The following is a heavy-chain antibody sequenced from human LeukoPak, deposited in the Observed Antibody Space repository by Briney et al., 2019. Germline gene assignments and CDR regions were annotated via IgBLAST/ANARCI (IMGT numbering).Heavy chain of an antibody. CDR2: TASDGGDR. V-gene: IGHV3-7*01. CDR3: ASYLYWRSDLGY. D-gene: IGHD2-8*02. CDR1: GLTFSRYY. Sequence: PGGSLRLSCVVSGLTFSRYYMGWFRQAPGRGLEWVAMTASDGGDRNYVDSVKGRFTISRDNAKNSLYLQMNSLRVEDTAVYYCASYLYWRSDLGYWGQGTLVTVSS. J-gene: IGHJ4*02.